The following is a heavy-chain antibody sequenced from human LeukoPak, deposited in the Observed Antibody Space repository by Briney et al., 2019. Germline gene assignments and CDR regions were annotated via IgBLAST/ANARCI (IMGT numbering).Heavy chain of an antibody. CDR3: ASRYGDPPPWYFDL. D-gene: IGHD4-17*01. CDR1: GFTFSRYS. CDR2: ISISGYYI. V-gene: IGHV3-21*01. J-gene: IGHJ2*01. Sequence: GGSLRLSCVASGFTFSRYSMTWVRQAPGKGLEWVSSISISGYYIYYADSVKGRFTISRDNAKNSLYLQMNSLRAEDTAVYYCASRYGDPPPWYFDLWGRGTLVTVSS.